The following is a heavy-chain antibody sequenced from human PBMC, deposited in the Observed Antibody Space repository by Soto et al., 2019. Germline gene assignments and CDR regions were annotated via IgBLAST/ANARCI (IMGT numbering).Heavy chain of an antibody. CDR1: GYTFTSYG. CDR2: ISAYNGNT. CDR3: TRAGVAYCGGDCGPADY. D-gene: IGHD2-21*02. Sequence: ASVKVSCKASGYTFTSYGISWVRQAPGQGLEWMGWISAYNGNTNYAQKLQGRVTMTTDTSTSTAYMELRSLRSDDTAVYYCTRAGVAYCGGDCGPADYWGQGTLVTVYS. V-gene: IGHV1-18*01. J-gene: IGHJ4*02.